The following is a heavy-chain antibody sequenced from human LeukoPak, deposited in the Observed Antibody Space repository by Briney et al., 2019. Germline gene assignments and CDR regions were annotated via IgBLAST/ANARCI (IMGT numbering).Heavy chain of an antibody. CDR2: INSDGSTT. CDR3: ALSLGYCSGGSCYLGY. CDR1: GFTFSTYW. Sequence: GGSLRHSCAASGFTFSTYWMHWVRQAPGKGLVWVSRINSDGSTTNYADSVKGRFTISRDNAKNTLYLQMNSLRAEDTAVYYCALSLGYCSGGSCYLGYWGQGTLVTVSS. J-gene: IGHJ4*02. D-gene: IGHD2-15*01. V-gene: IGHV3-74*01.